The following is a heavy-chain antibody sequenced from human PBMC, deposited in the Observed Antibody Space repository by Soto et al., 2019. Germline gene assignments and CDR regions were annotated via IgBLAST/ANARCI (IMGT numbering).Heavy chain of an antibody. CDR2: IYYSGST. D-gene: IGHD4-17*01. CDR3: ARRYGDSLDY. Sequence: SETLSLTCTVSGGSISSYYWSWIRQPPGKGLEWIGYIYYSGSTNYNPSLKSRVTISVDTSKNQFSLKLSSVTAADTAVYYCARRYGDSLDYWGQGTLVTVSS. CDR1: GGSISSYY. J-gene: IGHJ4*02. V-gene: IGHV4-59*08.